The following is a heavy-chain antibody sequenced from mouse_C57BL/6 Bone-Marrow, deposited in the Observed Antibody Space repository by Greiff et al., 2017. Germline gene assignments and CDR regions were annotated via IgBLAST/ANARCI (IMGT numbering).Heavy chain of an antibody. Sequence: VQLQQSGPELVKPGASVKISCKASGYTFTDYYINWVKQRPGQGLEWIGWIFPGSGSTYYNEKFKGKATLTVDKSSSTAYMLLSSLTSEDSEVYFCSRLGLLWLPYYFDYWGQGTTLTVSS. J-gene: IGHJ2*01. V-gene: IGHV1-75*01. CDR3: SRLGLLWLPYYFDY. CDR1: GYTFTDYY. CDR2: IFPGSGST. D-gene: IGHD2-9*01.